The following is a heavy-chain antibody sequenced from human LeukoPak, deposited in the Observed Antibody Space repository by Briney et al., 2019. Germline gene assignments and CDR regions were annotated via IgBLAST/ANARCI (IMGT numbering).Heavy chain of an antibody. J-gene: IGHJ2*01. CDR1: GGSISSSSYY. Sequence: SETLSLTCTVSGGSISSSSYYWGWIRQPPGKGLEWIGSIYYSGSTYYNPSLKSRVTISVDTSKNQFSLKLSSVTAADTAVYYCARGSTGNWYFDLWGRGTLVTVSS. D-gene: IGHD5/OR15-5a*01. CDR2: IYYSGST. CDR3: ARGSTGNWYFDL. V-gene: IGHV4-39*07.